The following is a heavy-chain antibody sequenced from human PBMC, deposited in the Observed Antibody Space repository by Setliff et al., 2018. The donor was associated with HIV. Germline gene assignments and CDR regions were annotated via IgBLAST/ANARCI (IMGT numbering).Heavy chain of an antibody. J-gene: IGHJ3*01. CDR2: MYGRGDAT. Sequence: LRLLCAVSGFHLGTNGMSGVRQAPEKGPEWVSDMYGRGDATYYADSVKGRFTIPRDNSKNTLYLQMNRLRADDTAVYYCVRPRVFDSFDVWGPGTMVTVSS. CDR1: GFHLGTNG. V-gene: IGHV3-23*01. CDR3: VRPRVFDSFDV.